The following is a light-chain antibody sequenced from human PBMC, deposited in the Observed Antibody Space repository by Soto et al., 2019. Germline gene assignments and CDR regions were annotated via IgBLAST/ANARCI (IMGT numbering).Light chain of an antibody. V-gene: IGKV1-5*03. CDR1: QTISSW. CDR2: KSS. CDR3: QHYNSYSEA. Sequence: IQMTQSPSTLSGSVGDRVTITCRASQTISSWLAWYQRKPGKAPKLLIYKSSTLKSGVPSRFSGSGSGTEFTLTISSLQPDDFATYYCQHYNSYSEAFGQGTKVDIK. J-gene: IGKJ1*01.